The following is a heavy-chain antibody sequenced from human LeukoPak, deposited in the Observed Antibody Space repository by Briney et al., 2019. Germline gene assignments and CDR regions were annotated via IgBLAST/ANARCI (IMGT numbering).Heavy chain of an antibody. CDR3: ARAVRGHRIQLWSHPDY. D-gene: IGHD5-18*01. Sequence: GGSLRLSCAASGFTFSSYEMNWVRQAPGKGLEWVSYISSSGSTIYYADSVKGRFTISRDNAKNSLYLQMNSLRAKDTAVYYCARAVRGHRIQLWSHPDYWGQGTLVTVSS. CDR2: ISSSGSTI. V-gene: IGHV3-48*03. CDR1: GFTFSSYE. J-gene: IGHJ4*02.